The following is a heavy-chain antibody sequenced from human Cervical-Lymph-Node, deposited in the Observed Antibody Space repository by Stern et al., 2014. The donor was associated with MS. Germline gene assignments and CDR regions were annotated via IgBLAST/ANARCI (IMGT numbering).Heavy chain of an antibody. Sequence: QVQLVQSGPRLVNPSETLSLTCTVSGGYVSSSHWSWIRQSPGKGLERIWDMYYSGSTSYNPSLKSRVTISLGTSKNQFALRLTSVTAADTAVYFCARTPVDYLVDLYFDLWGQGTLVTVSS. CDR3: ARTPVDYLVDLYFDL. CDR1: GGYVSSSH. V-gene: IGHV4-59*02. J-gene: IGHJ4*02. D-gene: IGHD2/OR15-2a*01. CDR2: MYYSGST.